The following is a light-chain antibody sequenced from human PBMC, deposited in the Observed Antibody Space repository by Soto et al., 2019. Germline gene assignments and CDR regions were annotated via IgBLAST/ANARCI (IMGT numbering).Light chain of an antibody. V-gene: IGKV1-5*01. Sequence: DIQMTQSPSSLSASVGDRVTITCRASQSISGWLAWYQQKPGKAPKLLIFDGSSLKSGVPSRFSGSGSGTEFTLTISSMQPEDFASYYCQKYDSYSLTFGQGTKVEIK. CDR2: DGS. CDR3: QKYDSYSLT. CDR1: QSISGW. J-gene: IGKJ1*01.